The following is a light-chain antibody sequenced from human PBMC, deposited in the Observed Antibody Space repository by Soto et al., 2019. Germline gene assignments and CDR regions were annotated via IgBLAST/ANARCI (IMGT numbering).Light chain of an antibody. J-gene: IGLJ2*01. V-gene: IGLV2-23*02. CDR3: CSYAGSSTLV. CDR1: SNDVGYYNY. Sequence: QSALSQPASVSGSPGQSITISCTGTSNDVGYYNYVSWYQQHPGQAPKLMISEVTTRPSGVSDRFSGSKSGNTASLTISGLQAEDEADYYCCSYAGSSTLVFGGGTKVTVL. CDR2: EVT.